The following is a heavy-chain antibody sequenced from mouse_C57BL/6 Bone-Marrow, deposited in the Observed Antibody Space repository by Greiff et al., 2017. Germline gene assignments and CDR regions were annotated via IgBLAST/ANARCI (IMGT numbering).Heavy chain of an antibody. D-gene: IGHD2-3*01. V-gene: IGHV14-4*01. CDR2: IYPEIGDT. CDR3: TSVDGNYCDF. J-gene: IGHJ2*01. CDR1: GFNIKDDY. Sequence: VQLQQSGAELVRPGASVKLSCTASGFNIKDDYIHWVKQRPEQGLEWIGWIYPEIGDTEYASKFQGKATITLDTSSNTAYLQLSSLTSEDTAVYCCTSVDGNYCDFWGQGTPLTVAS.